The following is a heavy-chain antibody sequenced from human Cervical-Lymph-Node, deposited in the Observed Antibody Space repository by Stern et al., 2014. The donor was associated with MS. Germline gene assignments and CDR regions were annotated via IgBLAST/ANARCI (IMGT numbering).Heavy chain of an antibody. J-gene: IGHJ4*02. CDR1: GFSVSTNF. CDR3: ARKTDTAVGGDY. Sequence: EVQLVESGGGLIQPGGSLRLSCAASGFSVSTNFMSWVRQAPGQGLEWVSLMYSRGGTNYADSVKGRFTISRDSYKNTLYLQMSDLRAEDTAVYYCARKTDTAVGGDYWGPGTLVTVSS. V-gene: IGHV3-53*01. D-gene: IGHD5-18*01. CDR2: MYSRGGT.